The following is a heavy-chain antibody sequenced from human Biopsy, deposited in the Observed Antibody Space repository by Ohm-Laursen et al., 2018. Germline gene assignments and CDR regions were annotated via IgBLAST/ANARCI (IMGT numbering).Heavy chain of an antibody. J-gene: IGHJ4*02. V-gene: IGHV3-53*01. CDR1: GFTVSTTY. CDR3: VRGRAY. Sequence: SLRLSCAASGFTVSTTYMSWVRQAPGKGLEWVSIIYLDGNTCYTDSVKGRFTISRDNSKNALYLQMNSLRPADTAKYYCVRGRAYWGQGTLVTVSS. CDR2: IYLDGNT.